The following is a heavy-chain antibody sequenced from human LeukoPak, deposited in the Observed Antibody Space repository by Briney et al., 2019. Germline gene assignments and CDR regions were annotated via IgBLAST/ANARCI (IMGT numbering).Heavy chain of an antibody. CDR2: INAGNGNT. V-gene: IGHV1-3*01. CDR1: RYTFTSYA. Sequence: ASVKVSCKASRYTFTSYAMHWVRQAPGQRLEWMGWINAGNGNTKYSQKFQGRVTITRDTSASTAYMELSSLRSEDTAVYYCASEGGSSSWYHSCLYWGQGTLVTVSS. CDR3: ASEGGSSSWYHSCLY. J-gene: IGHJ4*02. D-gene: IGHD6-13*01.